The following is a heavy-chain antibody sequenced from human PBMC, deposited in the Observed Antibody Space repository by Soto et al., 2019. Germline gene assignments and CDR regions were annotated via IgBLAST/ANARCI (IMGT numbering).Heavy chain of an antibody. D-gene: IGHD1-7*01. J-gene: IGHJ4*02. CDR1: GFTFANAC. CDR3: RRDWDYTVR. Sequence: GGTLRLSGAASGFTFANACMSWVREAPGKGLEWVGRVRSKADGGTTDYDAPVKGRFTISRDDSENTLYLQMNSLKIDDTAVYYCRRDWDYTVRWGQGTLVTVSS. CDR2: VRSKADGGTT. V-gene: IGHV3-15*01.